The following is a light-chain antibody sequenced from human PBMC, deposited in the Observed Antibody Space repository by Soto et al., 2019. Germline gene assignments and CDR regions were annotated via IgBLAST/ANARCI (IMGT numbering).Light chain of an antibody. CDR3: QQYQNWPLT. CDR1: QSVSNL. CDR2: GAS. V-gene: IGKV3-15*01. J-gene: IGKJ4*01. Sequence: EIVMTQSPATLSVSPGERATLSCRASQSVSNLLAWYQLKPGQAPRLLIYGASTRATGIPARFSGSGSGTEFTLSISSLQSEDFAVYYCQQYQNWPLTFGGGTKVEIK.